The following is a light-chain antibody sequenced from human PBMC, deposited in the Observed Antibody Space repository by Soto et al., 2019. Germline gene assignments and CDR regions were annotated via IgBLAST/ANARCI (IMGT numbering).Light chain of an antibody. CDR3: QHLAT. V-gene: IGKV3D-20*01. CDR1: HGLSSSQ. Sequence: PGEKATLSCGAGHGLSSSQFAWYQQRPGLAPRLLIYAGFSRAPGVPDRFRASESGTDFTLTITRLEPEDFGVYYWQHLATFGQGTRVEMK. CDR2: AGF. J-gene: IGKJ1*01.